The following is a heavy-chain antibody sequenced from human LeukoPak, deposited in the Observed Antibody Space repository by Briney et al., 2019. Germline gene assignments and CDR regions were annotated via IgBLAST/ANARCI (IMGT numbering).Heavy chain of an antibody. CDR2: IYHSGST. Sequence: SETLSLTCAVSGGSISSSNWWSWVRQPPGKGLEWIGEIYHSGSTNYNPSLKSRVTISVDKSKNQFSLKLSSVTAADTAVYYCARDRGILSGLYDYWGQGTLVTVSS. CDR1: GGSISSSNW. V-gene: IGHV4-4*02. D-gene: IGHD3-9*01. CDR3: ARDRGILSGLYDY. J-gene: IGHJ4*02.